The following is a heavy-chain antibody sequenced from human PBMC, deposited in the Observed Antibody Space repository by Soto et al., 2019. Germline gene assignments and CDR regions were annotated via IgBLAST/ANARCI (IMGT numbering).Heavy chain of an antibody. CDR1: GFTFSSYG. CDR3: AKDRSSGWDGIYYYGMDV. D-gene: IGHD6-19*01. Sequence: QVQLVESGGGVVQPGTSLRLSCAASGFTFSSYGMHWVRQAPGKGLEWVAVISYDGSNKYYADSVKGRFTISRDNSKNTLYLQMNSLRAEDTAVYYCAKDRSSGWDGIYYYGMDVWGQGTTVTVTS. V-gene: IGHV3-30*18. J-gene: IGHJ6*02. CDR2: ISYDGSNK.